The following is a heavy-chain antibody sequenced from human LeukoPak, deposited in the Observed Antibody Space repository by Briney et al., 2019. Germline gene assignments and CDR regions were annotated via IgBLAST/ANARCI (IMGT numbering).Heavy chain of an antibody. CDR3: ARDGHYYDSSAPTFGNWFDP. J-gene: IGHJ5*02. CDR2: IYTSGST. CDR1: GGSISSYY. V-gene: IGHV4-4*07. D-gene: IGHD3-22*01. Sequence: PSETLSLTCTVSGGSISSYYVSWIRQPAGKGLEWIGRIYTSGSTNYNPSLKSRVTMSVDTSKKQFSLKLSSVTAADTAVYYCARDGHYYDSSAPTFGNWFDPWGQGTLVTVSS.